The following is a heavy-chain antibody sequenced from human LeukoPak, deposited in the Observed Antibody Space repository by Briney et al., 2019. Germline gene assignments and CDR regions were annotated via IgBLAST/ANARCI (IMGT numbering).Heavy chain of an antibody. Sequence: SETLSLTCTVSGGSISSYYWSWVRQPPGKGLEGIGFVYYTGSTNYSPSLTSRVTISVDTSKNQFSLKLRSVTAADTAVYYCARISSSNWYNERGAFDVWGQGTMVTVSS. V-gene: IGHV4-59*01. CDR1: GGSISSYY. CDR3: ARISSSNWYNERGAFDV. CDR2: VYYTGST. D-gene: IGHD6-13*01. J-gene: IGHJ3*01.